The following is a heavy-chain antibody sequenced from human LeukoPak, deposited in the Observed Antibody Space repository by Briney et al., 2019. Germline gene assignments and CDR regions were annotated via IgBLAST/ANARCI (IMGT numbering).Heavy chain of an antibody. CDR3: AREINADYYYYYYGMDV. CDR2: IIPIFGTA. CDR1: GGTFSSYA. Sequence: SVKVSCKASGGTFSSYAISWVRQAPGQGLEWMGGIIPIFGTANCAQKFQGRVTITADESTSTAYMELSSLRSEDTAVYYCAREINADYYYYYYGMDVWGQGTTVTVSS. V-gene: IGHV1-69*13. J-gene: IGHJ6*02.